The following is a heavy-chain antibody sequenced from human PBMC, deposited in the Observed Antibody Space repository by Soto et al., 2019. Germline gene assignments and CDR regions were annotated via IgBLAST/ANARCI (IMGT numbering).Heavy chain of an antibody. D-gene: IGHD5-18*01. CDR3: ARRAATVTSPYYYGMDV. V-gene: IGHV3-33*01. CDR2: IWYDGSNK. Sequence: LRLSCAASGFTFSSYGMHWVRQAPGKGLEWVAVIWYDGSNKYYADSVKGRFSISRDNSKNTLYLQMNSLRAEDTAVYYCARRAATVTSPYYYGMDVWGQGTTVTVSS. CDR1: GFTFSSYG. J-gene: IGHJ6*02.